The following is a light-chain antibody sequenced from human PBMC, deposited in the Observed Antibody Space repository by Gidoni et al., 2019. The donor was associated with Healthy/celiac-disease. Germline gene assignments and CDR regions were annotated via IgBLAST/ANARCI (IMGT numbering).Light chain of an antibody. J-gene: IGLJ3*02. CDR1: SSDVGSYNL. CDR3: CSYAGSSTWV. Sequence: QSALTQPASASGSPGQSITISCTGTSSDVGSYNLVSWYQQHPGKAPKLMIYEGSKRPSGVSNRFSGSKSGNTASLTISGLQAEDEADYYGCSYAGSSTWVVGGGTKLTVL. V-gene: IGLV2-23*01. CDR2: EGS.